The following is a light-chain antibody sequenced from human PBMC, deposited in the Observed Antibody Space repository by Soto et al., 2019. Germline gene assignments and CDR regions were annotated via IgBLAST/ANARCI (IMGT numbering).Light chain of an antibody. Sequence: QSVLTQPPSASGTPGQRVTISCSGSNSNIGSHTVNWYQQLPGTAPKLLIYSNNLRPSGVPDRFSGSKSGTSASLAISGLQSEDEADYYCATWDGSLNWVFGGGTKLTVL. J-gene: IGLJ3*02. V-gene: IGLV1-44*01. CDR2: SNN. CDR3: ATWDGSLNWV. CDR1: NSNIGSHT.